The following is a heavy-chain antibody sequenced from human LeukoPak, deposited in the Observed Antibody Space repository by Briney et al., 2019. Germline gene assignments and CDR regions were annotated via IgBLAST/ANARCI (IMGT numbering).Heavy chain of an antibody. CDR2: TYYRSKWYN. CDR1: GDSVSSNSAA. J-gene: IGHJ4*02. Sequence: SQTLSLTCAISGDSVSSNSAAWNWIRQSPSRGLEWLGRTYYRSKWYNDYAVSVKSRITTNPDTSKNQFSLQLNSVTPEDTAVYYCARAVEGLWFGEGSSGFDYWGQGTLVTVSS. CDR3: ARAVEGLWFGEGSSGFDY. D-gene: IGHD3-10*01. V-gene: IGHV6-1*01.